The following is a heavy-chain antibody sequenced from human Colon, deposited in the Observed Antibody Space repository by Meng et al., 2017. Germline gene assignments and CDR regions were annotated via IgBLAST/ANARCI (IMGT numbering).Heavy chain of an antibody. D-gene: IGHD3-9*01. CDR1: GDSIGSGDSY. CDR3: AKSNALTGMS. Sequence: LQQVVTRLLTPPGTLFLTCTASGDSIGSGDSYLAWIRQPPGKGLEWIGSMHFSGTTYHNPSLKSRVTISIDTSKNQFSLKLSSVTAADTAVYYCAKSNALTGMSWGQGTLVTVSS. CDR2: MHFSGTT. V-gene: IGHV4-39*07. J-gene: IGHJ5*02.